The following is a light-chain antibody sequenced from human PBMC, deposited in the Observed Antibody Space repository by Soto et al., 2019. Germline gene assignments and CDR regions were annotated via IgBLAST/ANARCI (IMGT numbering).Light chain of an antibody. V-gene: IGKV2-28*01. Sequence: DIVMTQSPLSLPVTPGEPASISCRSSQSLLHSNGDNCLDWYLQKPGQSPQLLIYLGSNRASGVPDRFSGSGAATDFTLKISRVEAEDVGIYYCMQALQTPLTFGGGTKVEIK. J-gene: IGKJ4*01. CDR3: MQALQTPLT. CDR2: LGS. CDR1: QSLLHSNGDNC.